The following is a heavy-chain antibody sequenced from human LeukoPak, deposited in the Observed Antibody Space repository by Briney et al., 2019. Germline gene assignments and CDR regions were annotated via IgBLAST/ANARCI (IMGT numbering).Heavy chain of an antibody. CDR3: AKDNVIVGGYYFDY. Sequence: GGSRRLSCAASGFTFSSYVMHWVRQSPGKGLEWVAVISYDGSNKYYADSVKGRFTISRDNSKNTLYLQMNSLRAEDTAVYYCAKDNVIVGGYYFDYWGQGTLVTVSS. CDR2: ISYDGSNK. CDR1: GFTFSSYV. D-gene: IGHD1-26*01. J-gene: IGHJ4*02. V-gene: IGHV3-30*18.